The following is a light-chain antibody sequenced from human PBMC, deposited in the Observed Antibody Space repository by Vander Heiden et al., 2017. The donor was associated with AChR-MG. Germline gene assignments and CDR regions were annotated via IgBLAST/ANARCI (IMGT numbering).Light chain of an antibody. Sequence: IVITQSPDSLAVSLGERATINRTSHQSLLSDSKNFLAWFQQRPGQPPKLLIYWASTRASGAPDRFSGSGSGTDFTLTISSLQAEDVAVYYCQQYDAEPLTFGQGTKLQVK. CDR3: QQYDAEPLT. V-gene: IGKV4-1*01. CDR2: WAS. CDR1: QSLLSDSKNF. J-gene: IGKJ2*01.